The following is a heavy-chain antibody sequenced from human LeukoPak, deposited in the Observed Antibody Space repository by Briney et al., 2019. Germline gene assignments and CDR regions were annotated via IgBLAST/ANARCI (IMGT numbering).Heavy chain of an antibody. CDR3: ARISGLGAREYLDH. CDR1: GFTFSSYA. J-gene: IGHJ4*02. V-gene: IGHV3-23*01. CDR2: IGAGGSFT. D-gene: IGHD2/OR15-2a*01. Sequence: GGSLRLSCTASGFTFSSYAMNWVRQAPGKGLEWVSGIGAGGSFTYYADSVKGRFTISRDNAKNSVYMQMNSLRDEDTAVYYCARISGLGAREYLDHWGQGTLVTVSS.